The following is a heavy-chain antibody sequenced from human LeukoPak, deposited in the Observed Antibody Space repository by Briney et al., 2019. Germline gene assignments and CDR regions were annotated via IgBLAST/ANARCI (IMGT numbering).Heavy chain of an antibody. CDR2: ISSSSSYI. V-gene: IGHV3-21*01. J-gene: IGHJ1*01. D-gene: IGHD6-6*01. Sequence: GGSLRLSCAASGFTFSSYSMNWVRQAPGKGLEWVSSISSSSSYIYYADSVKGRFTISRDNAKNSLYLQMNGLRAEDTAVYYCARERRSSSSEYFQHWGQGTPVTVSS. CDR1: GFTFSSYS. CDR3: ARERRSSSSEYFQH.